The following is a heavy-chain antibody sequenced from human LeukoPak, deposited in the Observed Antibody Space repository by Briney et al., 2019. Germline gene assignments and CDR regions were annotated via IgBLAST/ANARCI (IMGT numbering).Heavy chain of an antibody. CDR1: GGSISSGSYY. CDR2: IYTSGST. D-gene: IGHD3-3*01. CDR3: ARDAYYDFWSGYLDSGYMDV. V-gene: IGHV4-61*02. Sequence: PSETLSLTCTVSGGSISSGSYYWSWIRQPAGKGLEWIGRIYTSGSTNYNPSLKSRVTISVDTSKNQFSLKLSSVTAADTAVYYCARDAYYDFWSGYLDSGYMDVWGRGTTVTVSS. J-gene: IGHJ6*03.